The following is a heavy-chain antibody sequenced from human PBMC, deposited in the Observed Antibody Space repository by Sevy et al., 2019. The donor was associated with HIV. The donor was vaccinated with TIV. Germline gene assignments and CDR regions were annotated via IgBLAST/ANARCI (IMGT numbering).Heavy chain of an antibody. J-gene: IGHJ4*02. V-gene: IGHV3-7*03. CDR2: IEQDGSGK. Sequence: GGSLRLSCEGSGFTFGTYWMTWVRQAPGKGLEWVANIEQDGSGKDYVDSVKGRFIVSRDNDESVLYLEMKSLRAEDTAVYFCARAQNSYKNRQLFLRLDYWGQGTLVTVSS. CDR1: GFTFGTYW. D-gene: IGHD1-1*01. CDR3: ARAQNSYKNRQLFLRLDY.